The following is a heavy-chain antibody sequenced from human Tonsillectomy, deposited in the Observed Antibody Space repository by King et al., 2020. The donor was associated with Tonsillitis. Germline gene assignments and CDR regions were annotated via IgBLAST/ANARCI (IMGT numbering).Heavy chain of an antibody. CDR2: ISAYNGDT. V-gene: IGHV1-18*04. Sequence: QLVQSGAEVKKPGASVTVSCKASGYTFTSHGISWLRQAPGKGLEWMGWISAYNGDTNYAQRLQGRVTMTRDTSMSTAYMELRSLRSDDTAVYYCARDMHGSIPTFDAFNICGQGTMVTVSS. CDR1: GYTFTSHG. D-gene: IGHD2-2*01. J-gene: IGHJ3*02. CDR3: ARDMHGSIPTFDAFNI.